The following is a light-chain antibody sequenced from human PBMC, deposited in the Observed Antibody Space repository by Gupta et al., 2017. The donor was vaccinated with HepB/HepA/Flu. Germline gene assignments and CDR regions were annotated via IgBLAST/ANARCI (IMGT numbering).Light chain of an antibody. CDR2: RND. Sequence: QSLLPPPPSAPETPGQRVTISCSGSSSNTRVNPVSWYQQLPGTAHKLLIDRNDQRPSGVPDRFSGSKAGTSAYLAIRGLQSDDEAYSYGEAWDDARDVMLFGGGTKLTVL. CDR1: SSNTRVNP. CDR3: EAWDDARDVML. J-gene: IGLJ2*01. V-gene: IGLV1-44*01.